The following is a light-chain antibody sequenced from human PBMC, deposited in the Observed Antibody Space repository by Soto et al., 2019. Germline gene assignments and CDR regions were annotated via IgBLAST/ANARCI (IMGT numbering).Light chain of an antibody. CDR1: SSDVGDYNF. CDR2: EVS. Sequence: HSALTQPASVSGSPGQSITISCTGTSSDVGDYNFVSWYQHHPGKVPKLIIYEVSNRPSGISNRFSGSKFGNTASLTISGLQSDDEAEYYCCSYTSSSTFYVFGSGTKVTVL. CDR3: CSYTSSSTFYV. V-gene: IGLV2-14*01. J-gene: IGLJ1*01.